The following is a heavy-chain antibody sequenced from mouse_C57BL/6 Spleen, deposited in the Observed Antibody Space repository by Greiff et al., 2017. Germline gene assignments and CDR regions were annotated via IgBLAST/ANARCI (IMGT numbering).Heavy chain of an antibody. CDR1: GYTFTSYT. CDR2: INPSSGYT. V-gene: IGHV1-4*01. D-gene: IGHD4-1*01. J-gene: IGHJ2*01. Sequence: VQLQQSGAELARPGASVKMSCKASGYTFTSYTMHWVKQRPGQGLEWIGYINPSSGYTKYNQKFKDKATLTADKSSSTAYMQLSSLTSEDSAVYFCAPKLGRIDYWGQGTTLTVSS. CDR3: APKLGRIDY.